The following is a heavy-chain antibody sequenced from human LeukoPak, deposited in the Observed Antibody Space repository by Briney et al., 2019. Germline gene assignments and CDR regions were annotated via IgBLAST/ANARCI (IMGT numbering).Heavy chain of an antibody. D-gene: IGHD3-22*01. J-gene: IGHJ4*02. CDR3: ARGLPYYYDSSGYYDYCDY. Sequence: PGGSLRLSCAASGCNFSSYGMHWVRQAPGKGLEWVAVIWYDRSNKYYADPVKGRFTISRDNSKNTLYRQMNSVRAEETAVYYCARGLPYYYDSSGYYDYCDYWGQGTLVTVSS. CDR2: IWYDRSNK. V-gene: IGHV3-33*01. CDR1: GCNFSSYG.